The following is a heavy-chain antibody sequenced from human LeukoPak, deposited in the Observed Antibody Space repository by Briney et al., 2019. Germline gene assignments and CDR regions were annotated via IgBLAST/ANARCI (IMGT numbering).Heavy chain of an antibody. CDR1: GFTFSSYG. V-gene: IGHV3-30*18. CDR2: ISYDGSNK. D-gene: IGHD3-10*01. Sequence: PGGSLRLSCAASGFTFSSYGMHWVRQAPGKGLEWVAVISYDGSNKYYADSVKGRFTISRDNSKNTLYLQMNSLRAEDTAVYYCAEGGNYYGSGNYFDYWGQGTLVTVSS. CDR3: AEGGNYYGSGNYFDY. J-gene: IGHJ4*02.